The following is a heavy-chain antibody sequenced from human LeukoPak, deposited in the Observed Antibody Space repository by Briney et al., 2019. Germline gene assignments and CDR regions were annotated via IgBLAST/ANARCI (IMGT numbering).Heavy chain of an antibody. CDR3: AALYSSSWAFDY. CDR2: FDPEDGET. Sequence: EASVKVSCKVSGYTLTELSMHWVRQAPGKGLEWMGGFDPEDGETIYAQKFQGRVTMTEDTSTDTAYMELSSLRSEDTAVYYCAALYSSSWAFDYWGQGTLVTVSS. V-gene: IGHV1-24*01. D-gene: IGHD6-13*01. CDR1: GYTLTELS. J-gene: IGHJ4*02.